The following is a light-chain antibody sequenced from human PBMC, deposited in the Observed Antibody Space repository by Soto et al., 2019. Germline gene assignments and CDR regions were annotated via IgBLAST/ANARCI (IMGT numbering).Light chain of an antibody. Sequence: EIVLTQSPATLSLSPGERATLSCRASRSVNTYVGWYQQKPGQPPRLLIYDASNRAPGIPARFSGSGSGTDFTLTISSLEPEDFAVYYCPQRSDWLTFGGGTKVEIK. J-gene: IGKJ4*01. CDR1: RSVNTY. V-gene: IGKV3-11*01. CDR2: DAS. CDR3: PQRSDWLT.